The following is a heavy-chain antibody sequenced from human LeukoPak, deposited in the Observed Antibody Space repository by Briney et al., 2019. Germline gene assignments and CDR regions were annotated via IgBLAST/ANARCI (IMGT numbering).Heavy chain of an antibody. CDR2: IIPIFGTA. CDR3: ARGRLYEWLRTGLDY. V-gene: IGHV1-69*13. Sequence: SVKVSCKASGGTFSSYAISWVRQAPGQGLEWMGGIIPIFGTANYAQKFQGRVTITADESTSTAYMELSSLRSEDTAVYYCARGRLYEWLRTGLDYWGQGTLVTVSS. CDR1: GGTFSSYA. D-gene: IGHD5-12*01. J-gene: IGHJ4*02.